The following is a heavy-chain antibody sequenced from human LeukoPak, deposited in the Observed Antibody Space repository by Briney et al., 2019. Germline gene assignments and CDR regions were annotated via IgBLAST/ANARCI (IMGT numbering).Heavy chain of an antibody. CDR3: ARSGYCSGGSCYPEYFQH. V-gene: IGHV4-59*01. CDR2: IYYSGST. D-gene: IGHD2-15*01. Sequence: SETLSLTCTVSGGSISSYYWSWIRQPPGKGLEWIGYIYYSGSTNYNPSLKSRVTISVDTSKNQFSLKLSSVTAADTAVYYCARSGYCSGGSCYPEYFQHWGQGTLGTVSS. CDR1: GGSISSYY. J-gene: IGHJ1*01.